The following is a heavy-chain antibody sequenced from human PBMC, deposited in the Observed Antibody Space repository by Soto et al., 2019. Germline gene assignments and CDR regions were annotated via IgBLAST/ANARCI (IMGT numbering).Heavy chain of an antibody. J-gene: IGHJ3*02. CDR1: GGSFSGYY. D-gene: IGHD3-9*01. V-gene: IGHV4-34*01. Sequence: SETLSLTCAVYGGSFSGYYWSWIRQPPGKGLEWIGKINHSGSTNYNPSLKSRVTISVDTSKNQFSPKPSSVTAADTAVYYCARGYRLLRYFDWPRSSSPFDIWGQGTMVTVSS. CDR3: ARGYRLLRYFDWPRSSSPFDI. CDR2: INHSGST.